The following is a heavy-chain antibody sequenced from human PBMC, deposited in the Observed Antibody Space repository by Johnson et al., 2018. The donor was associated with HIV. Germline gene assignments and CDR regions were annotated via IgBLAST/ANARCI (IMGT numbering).Heavy chain of an antibody. J-gene: IGHJ3*02. CDR1: GFTFSTSA. V-gene: IGHV3-30-3*01. CDR3: AKDDSPSGAFDT. D-gene: IGHD3-10*01. CDR2: ISYDGSNN. Sequence: QVQPVESGGGVVQPGRSLRLSCAAPGFTFSTSALHWVRQATGKGLEWVAGISYDGSNNYSSASVKRRFTISRDNSKNTLYLQMNSLRAEDTAVYYCAKDDSPSGAFDTWGQGTMVIVSS.